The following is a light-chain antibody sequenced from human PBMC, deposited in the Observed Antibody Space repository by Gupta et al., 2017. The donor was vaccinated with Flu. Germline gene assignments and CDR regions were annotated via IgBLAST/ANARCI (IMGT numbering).Light chain of an antibody. J-gene: IGKJ1*01. CDR2: KAS. CDR1: QSISRG. Sequence: PSILSASVGDRVTITCRARQSISRGLAWYQQKPGKAPKLLIYKASSLESGVPSRFSGSGSGTEFTLTVSSLQPDDFATYYCQQNNSYPWTFGHGTKVDIK. V-gene: IGKV1-5*03. CDR3: QQNNSYPWT.